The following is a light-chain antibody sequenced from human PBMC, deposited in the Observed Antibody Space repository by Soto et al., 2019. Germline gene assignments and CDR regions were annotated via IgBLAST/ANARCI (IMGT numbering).Light chain of an antibody. J-gene: IGKJ1*01. V-gene: IGKV1-33*01. Sequence: IQMTQSPSSLSAPVGNRVTITCQSSQDIATYLNWYQQKPGKAPNILIYDASNLETGVPSRFSGGGSGTHFTFTIRNLQTEDIATYYCQQYDNLPPKWTLGQGNKVDIK. CDR2: DAS. CDR3: QQYDNLPPKWT. CDR1: QDIATY.